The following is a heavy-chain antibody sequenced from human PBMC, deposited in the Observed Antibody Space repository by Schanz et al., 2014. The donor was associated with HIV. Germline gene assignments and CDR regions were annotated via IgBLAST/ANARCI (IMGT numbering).Heavy chain of an antibody. V-gene: IGHV3-33*01. CDR2: IWYDGSIE. CDR3: ARDRVETVVSYYYYYGMDV. CDR1: GFTFSSYG. J-gene: IGHJ6*02. Sequence: QVQLVESGGGVVQPGRSLRLSCAASGFTFSSYGMHWVRQTPGKGLEWVAAIWYDGSIEYYTDSVKGRFTLSRDNSKKTVYLQMNSLRGEDSGVYYCARDRVETVVSYYYYYGMDVWGQGTTVIVSS. D-gene: IGHD2-15*01.